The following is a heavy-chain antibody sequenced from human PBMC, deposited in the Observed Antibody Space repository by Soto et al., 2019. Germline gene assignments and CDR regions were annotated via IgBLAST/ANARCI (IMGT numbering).Heavy chain of an antibody. CDR3: ARLGGYYSYYMDV. CDR2: IYYSGST. CDR1: GGSISSNSYY. D-gene: IGHD3-16*01. V-gene: IGHV4-39*01. J-gene: IGHJ6*03. Sequence: PSETLSLTCTVSGGSISSNSYYWGWIRQPPGKGLEYIGTIYYSGSTYYNPSLKSRVTISVDTSKNQFSLKLSSVTAADTAVYYCARLGGYYSYYMDVWGKGTTVTVSS.